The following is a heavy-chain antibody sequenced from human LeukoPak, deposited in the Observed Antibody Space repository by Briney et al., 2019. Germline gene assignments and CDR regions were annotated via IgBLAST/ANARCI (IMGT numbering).Heavy chain of an antibody. D-gene: IGHD3-22*01. J-gene: IGHJ5*02. CDR3: ARDSSPWYYYDRSGSNGFDP. CDR1: GFTFSSYA. CDR2: IAYDGGNK. V-gene: IGHV3-30-3*01. Sequence: GGSLRLSCAASGFTFSSYAIHWLRQAPGKGLEWVAVIAYDGGNKYYADSVKGRFTISRDNSKNTLFLQMNSLRAEDTAVYYCARDSSPWYYYDRSGSNGFDPWGQGTLVTVSS.